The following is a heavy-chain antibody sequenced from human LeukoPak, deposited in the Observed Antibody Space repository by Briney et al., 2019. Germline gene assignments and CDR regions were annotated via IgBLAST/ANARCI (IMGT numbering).Heavy chain of an antibody. Sequence: GGSLRLAGAASGFTFSSYAMGWVRQAPGKGLEWVSAISGSGGSTYYADSVKGRFTISRDNSKNTLYLQMNSLRAEDTAVYYCAKAVVVGAVAGGYWGQGTLVTVSS. CDR2: ISGSGGST. V-gene: IGHV3-23*01. D-gene: IGHD6-19*01. CDR1: GFTFSSYA. CDR3: AKAVVVGAVAGGY. J-gene: IGHJ4*02.